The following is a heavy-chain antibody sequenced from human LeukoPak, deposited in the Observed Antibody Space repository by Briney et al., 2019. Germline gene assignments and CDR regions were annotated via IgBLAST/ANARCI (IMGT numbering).Heavy chain of an antibody. J-gene: IGHJ4*02. CDR3: AKSHGYSYGFDY. Sequence: GGSLRLSCAASGFTFSRYGMHWVRQTLGKGLEWVAVISYDASNKYYADSVKGRFTISRDNSKNTLYLQMNSLRAEDTAVYYCAKSHGYSYGFDYWGQGTLVTVSS. D-gene: IGHD5-18*01. CDR1: GFTFSRYG. CDR2: ISYDASNK. V-gene: IGHV3-30*18.